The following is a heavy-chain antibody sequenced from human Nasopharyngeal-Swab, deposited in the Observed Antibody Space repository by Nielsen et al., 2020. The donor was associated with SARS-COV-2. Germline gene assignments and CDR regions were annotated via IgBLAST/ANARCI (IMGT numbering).Heavy chain of an antibody. J-gene: IGHJ6*02. Sequence: SETLSLTCAVFGGSFSGYYWSWIRQPPGKGLEWIGEINHSGSTNYNPSLKSRVTISVDTSKNQFSLKLTSVTAADTAVYYCARALEHSRGMDVWGQGTTVTVSS. CDR3: ARALEHSRGMDV. CDR2: INHSGST. D-gene: IGHD6-6*01. CDR1: GGSFSGYY. V-gene: IGHV4-34*01.